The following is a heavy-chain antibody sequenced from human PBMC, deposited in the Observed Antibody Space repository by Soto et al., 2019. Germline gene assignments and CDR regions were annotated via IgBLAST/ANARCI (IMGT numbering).Heavy chain of an antibody. J-gene: IGHJ4*02. Sequence: HPGGSLRLSCAASGFTFSSSAMGWVRKATGKGLEWVSAISGSGGSTYYADSVKGRFTISRDNSKNTLYLQMNSLRAEDTAVYYCAKDEGAHYYGSGRFDYWGQGTLVTVSS. D-gene: IGHD3-10*01. V-gene: IGHV3-23*01. CDR3: AKDEGAHYYGSGRFDY. CDR2: ISGSGGST. CDR1: GFTFSSSA.